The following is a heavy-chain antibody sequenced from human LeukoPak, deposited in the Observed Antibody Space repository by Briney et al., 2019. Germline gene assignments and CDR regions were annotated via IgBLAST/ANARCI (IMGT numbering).Heavy chain of an antibody. J-gene: IGHJ5*02. CDR2: ISYDGSNK. CDR1: GFTFSSYA. CDR3: AREGCSSTSCQGNWFDP. Sequence: PGRSLSLSCAASGFTFSSYAMHWVRQAPGKGLEWVAVISYDGSNKYYADSVKGRFTISRDNSKNTLYLQMNSLRAEDTAVYYCAREGCSSTSCQGNWFDPWGQGTLVTVSS. V-gene: IGHV3-30-3*01. D-gene: IGHD2-2*01.